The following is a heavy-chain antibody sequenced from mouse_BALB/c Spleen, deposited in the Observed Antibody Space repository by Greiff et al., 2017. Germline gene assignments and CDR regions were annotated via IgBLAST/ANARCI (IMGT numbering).Heavy chain of an antibody. CDR2: IRNKANGYTT. V-gene: IGHV7-3*02. Sequence: EVQRVESGGGLVQPGGSLRLSCATSGFTFTDYYMSWVRQPPGKALEWLGFIRNKANGYTTEYSASVKGRFTISRYNSQSILYLQMNTLRADDSATYCCAEDCWFAYWGQGTLVTVSA. CDR1: GFTFTDYY. CDR3: AEDCWFAY. J-gene: IGHJ3*01.